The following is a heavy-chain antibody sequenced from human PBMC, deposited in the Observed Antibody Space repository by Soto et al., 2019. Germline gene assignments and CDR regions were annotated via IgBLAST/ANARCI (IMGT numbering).Heavy chain of an antibody. CDR3: ASVVSRELRVLGALDI. J-gene: IGHJ3*02. CDR2: IIPMFGST. CDR1: GGTFTYYA. Sequence: QVQLVQPGAEVVKPGSSVRVSCKASGGTFTYYAINWVRQAPGQGLEWMGGIIPMFGSTKSAQKFEGRLTLTADESTCTAYMELRSLTSDDTAVYFCASVVSRELRVLGALDIWGQGTIVTVSS. V-gene: IGHV1-69*12. D-gene: IGHD2-15*01.